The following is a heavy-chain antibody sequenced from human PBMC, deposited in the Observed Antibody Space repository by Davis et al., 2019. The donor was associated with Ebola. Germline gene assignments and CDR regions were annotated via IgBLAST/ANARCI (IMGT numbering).Heavy chain of an antibody. J-gene: IGHJ6*02. V-gene: IGHV3-48*03. CDR2: ISSSGSTI. CDR1: GFTFSSYE. CDR3: ARGYPICSSSGYYGMDV. Sequence: PGGSLRLSCAASGFTFSSYEMNWVRQAPGKGLEWVSYISSSGSTIYYADSVKGRFTISRDNAKNSLYLQMNSLRAEDTAVYYCARGYPICSSSGYYGMDVWGQGTTVTVSS. D-gene: IGHD6-13*01.